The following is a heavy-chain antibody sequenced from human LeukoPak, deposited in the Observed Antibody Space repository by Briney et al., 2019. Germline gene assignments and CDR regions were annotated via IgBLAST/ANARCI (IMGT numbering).Heavy chain of an antibody. Sequence: PSETLSLTCTVSGVSISSYYWSWIRQPPGKGLEWIGYIYYSGSTNYNPSLKSRVTISVDTSKNQFSLKLSSVTAADTAVYYCARYYDSSGPAIAFDIWGQGTMVTVSS. V-gene: IGHV4-59*01. CDR1: GVSISSYY. J-gene: IGHJ3*02. CDR3: ARYYDSSGPAIAFDI. D-gene: IGHD3-22*01. CDR2: IYYSGST.